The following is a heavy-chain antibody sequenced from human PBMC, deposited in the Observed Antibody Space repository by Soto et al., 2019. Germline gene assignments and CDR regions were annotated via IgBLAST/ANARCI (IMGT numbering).Heavy chain of an antibody. Sequence: QVQLVESGGGVVQPGRSLRLSCAASGFTFSSYGMHWVRQAPGKGLEWVAVISYDGSNKYYADSVKGRFTISRDNSKNTLYLQMNSLGAEDTAVYYCAKDLDGMDVWGQGTTVTVSS. V-gene: IGHV3-30*18. CDR1: GFTFSSYG. CDR3: AKDLDGMDV. J-gene: IGHJ6*02. CDR2: ISYDGSNK. D-gene: IGHD3-16*01.